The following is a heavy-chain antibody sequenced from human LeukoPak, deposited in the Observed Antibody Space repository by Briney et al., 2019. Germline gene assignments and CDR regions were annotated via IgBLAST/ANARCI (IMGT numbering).Heavy chain of an antibody. D-gene: IGHD6-6*01. CDR2: IYPGDSDT. J-gene: IGHJ6*03. CDR1: GYSFTSYW. CDR3: ARPGRGSSSPYYYMDV. Sequence: GESLKISCKGSGYSFTSYWIGWVRQMPGKGLEWMGIIYPGDSDTRYSPSFQGQVTISADKSISTAYLQWSSLKASDTAMYYCARPGRGSSSPYYYMDVWGKGTTVTVSS. V-gene: IGHV5-51*01.